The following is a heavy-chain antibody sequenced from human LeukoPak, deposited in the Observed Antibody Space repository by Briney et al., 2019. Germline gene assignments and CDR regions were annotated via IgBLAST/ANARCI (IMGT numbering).Heavy chain of an antibody. D-gene: IGHD3-16*01. J-gene: IGHJ4*02. CDR1: GFTFSSYS. CDR2: ISSSSSTI. CDR3: ARDRAPMITFGGVDY. Sequence: GGSLRLSCAASGFTFSSYSMNWVRQAPGKGLEWVSYISSSSSTIYYADSVKGRFTISRDNAKNSLYLQMNSLRAEDTAVYYCARDRAPMITFGGVDYWGQGTLVTVSS. V-gene: IGHV3-48*01.